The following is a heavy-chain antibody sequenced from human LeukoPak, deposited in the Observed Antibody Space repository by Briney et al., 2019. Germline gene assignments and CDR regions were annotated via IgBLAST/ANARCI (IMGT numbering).Heavy chain of an antibody. CDR3: ARRGSGKTFDY. Sequence: SETLSLTCTVSGGSISSSSYYWGWIRQPPGKGLEWIGSIYYSGSTYYNPSLKSRVTISVDTSKNQFSLKLSSVTAADTAVYYRARRGSGKTFDYWGQGTLVAVSS. D-gene: IGHD3-10*01. J-gene: IGHJ4*02. CDR1: GGSISSSSYY. CDR2: IYYSGST. V-gene: IGHV4-39*01.